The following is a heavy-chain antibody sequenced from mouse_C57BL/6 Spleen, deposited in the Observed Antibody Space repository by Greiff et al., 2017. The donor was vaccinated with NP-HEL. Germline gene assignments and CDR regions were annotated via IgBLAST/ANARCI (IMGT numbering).Heavy chain of an antibody. CDR1: GFSLTSYG. CDR3: AKKGWEGYAMDY. Sequence: QVQLQQSGPGLVQPSQSLSISCTVSGFSLTSYGVHWVRQPPGKGLEWLGVIWSGGSTDYNAAFISRLSISKDNTKSQVFFKMNSLQADDTAIYYCAKKGWEGYAMDYWGQGTSVTVSS. D-gene: IGHD3-3*01. J-gene: IGHJ4*01. CDR2: IWSGGST. V-gene: IGHV2-4*01.